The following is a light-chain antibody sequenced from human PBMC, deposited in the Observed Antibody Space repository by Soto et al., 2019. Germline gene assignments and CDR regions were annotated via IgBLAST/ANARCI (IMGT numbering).Light chain of an antibody. V-gene: IGKV3-11*01. CDR2: DAS. CDR3: QQRGNWPPYT. CDR1: QSVSIY. J-gene: IGKJ2*01. Sequence: EIVLTQSPATLSLSPGERATLSCRASQSVSIYLAWYQQKPGQAPRLLIYDASNRATGIPARFSGSGSETDFTLTINSLEPVDSAVYYCQQRGNWPPYTFGQGTKLEIK.